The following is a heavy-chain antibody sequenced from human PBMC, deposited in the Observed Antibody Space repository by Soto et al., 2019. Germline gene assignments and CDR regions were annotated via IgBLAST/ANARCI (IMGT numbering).Heavy chain of an antibody. V-gene: IGHV3-23*01. CDR2: ISGSGGST. CDR1: GFTFSSYA. J-gene: IGHJ3*02. D-gene: IGHD5-18*01. CDR3: AKDQVDTAMVTKSKPSRDDAFDI. Sequence: GGSLRLSCAASGFTFSSYAMSWVRQAPGKGLEWVSAISGSGGSTYYADSVKGRFTISRDNSKNTLYLQMNSLRAEDTAVYYCAKDQVDTAMVTKSKPSRDDAFDIWGQGTMVTVSS.